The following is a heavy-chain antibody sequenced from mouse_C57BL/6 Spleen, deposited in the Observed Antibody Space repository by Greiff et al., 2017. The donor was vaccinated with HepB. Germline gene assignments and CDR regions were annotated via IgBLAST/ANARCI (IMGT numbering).Heavy chain of an antibody. CDR2: ISNGGGST. J-gene: IGHJ3*01. CDR1: GFTFSDYY. CDR3: ARVYGSSYEGWFAY. D-gene: IGHD1-1*01. Sequence: EVQLVESGGGLVQPGGSLKLSCAASGFTFSDYYMYWVRQTPEKRLEWVAYISNGGGSTYYPDTVKGRFTISRDNAKNTLYLQMSRLKSEDTAMYYCARVYGSSYEGWFAYWGQGTLVTVSA. V-gene: IGHV5-12*01.